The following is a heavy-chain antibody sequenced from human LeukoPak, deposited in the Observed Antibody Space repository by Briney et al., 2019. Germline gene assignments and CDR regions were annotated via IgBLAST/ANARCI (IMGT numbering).Heavy chain of an antibody. D-gene: IGHD5-24*01. CDR1: GFTFRSYA. CDR3: AKDRWEMDLTGGMDV. J-gene: IGHJ6*02. V-gene: IGHV3-23*01. CDR2: ISGISDST. Sequence: QPGGSLRLSCAASGFTFRSYAMSWVRQAPGKGLEWVSTISGISDSTYYADSVKGRFTISRDNSKNTLYLQMNSLRAEDTAVYYCAKDRWEMDLTGGMDVWGQGTTVTVSS.